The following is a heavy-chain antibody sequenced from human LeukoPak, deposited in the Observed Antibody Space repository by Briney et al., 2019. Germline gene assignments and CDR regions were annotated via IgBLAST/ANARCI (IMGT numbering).Heavy chain of an antibody. V-gene: IGHV3-74*01. CDR2: IKGDGSST. Sequence: GGSLRLSCAASGFTFSNYWMHWVRQTPGEGLVCVSLIKGDGSSTTYADSVKGRFTISRDNAKNSLYLQMNSLRAEDTAVYYCARDYSYGFLNWGQGTLVTVSS. CDR3: ARDYSYGFLN. J-gene: IGHJ4*02. D-gene: IGHD5-18*01. CDR1: GFTFSNYW.